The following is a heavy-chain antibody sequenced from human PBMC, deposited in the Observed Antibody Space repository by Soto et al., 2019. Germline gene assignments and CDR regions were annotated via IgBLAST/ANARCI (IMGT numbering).Heavy chain of an antibody. V-gene: IGHV1-8*01. Sequence: QVQLVQSGAEVKKPGASVKVSCKASGYTFTSYDINWVRQATGQGLEWMGWINPNNGNTGYAQNFQGRVTMTRDTSISTVYMELSSLRSEDTAVYFCARTSSGTREGFDPWGQGTLVTVSS. CDR3: ARTSSGTREGFDP. CDR2: INPNNGNT. CDR1: GYTFTSYD. J-gene: IGHJ5*02. D-gene: IGHD1-7*01.